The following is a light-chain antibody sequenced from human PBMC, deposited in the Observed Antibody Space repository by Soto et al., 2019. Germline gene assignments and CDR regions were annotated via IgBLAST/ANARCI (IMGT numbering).Light chain of an antibody. Sequence: IQLTQSPSSLSASVGDRVTITCRASQGISTYLAWYQQNPGKAPKLLIHDASTLQSGVPSRFSGSGSGTDFTLTISSLQPEDFATYYCQQLNSYPQTFGQGTKVEIK. J-gene: IGKJ1*01. CDR1: QGISTY. CDR3: QQLNSYPQT. CDR2: DAS. V-gene: IGKV1-9*01.